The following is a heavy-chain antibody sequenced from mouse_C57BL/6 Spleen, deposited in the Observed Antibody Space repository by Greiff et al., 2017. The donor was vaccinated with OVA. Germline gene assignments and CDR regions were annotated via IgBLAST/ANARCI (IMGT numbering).Heavy chain of an antibody. J-gene: IGHJ1*03. CDR1: GYSITSDY. CDR3: ARSEGIYYGNWYFDV. Sequence: EVQLVESGPGLAKPSQTLSLTCSVTGYSITSDYWNWIRKFPGNKLEYMGYISYSGSTYYTQSLTSRISITRDTSKNQYYLQLNSVTTEDTATYYCARSEGIYYGNWYFDVWGTGTTVTVAS. CDR2: ISYSGST. D-gene: IGHD2-1*01. V-gene: IGHV3-8*01.